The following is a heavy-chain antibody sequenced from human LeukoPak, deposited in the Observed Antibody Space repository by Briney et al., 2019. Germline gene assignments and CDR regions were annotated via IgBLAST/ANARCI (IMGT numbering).Heavy chain of an antibody. CDR3: ATDGSLIYDSSGYGD. V-gene: IGHV1-24*01. CDR1: GYTLTELS. J-gene: IGHJ4*02. CDR2: INPKDGET. D-gene: IGHD3-22*01. Sequence: ASVKLSCKVSGYTLTELSMHWVRQAPGKGLEWMGGINPKDGETIYAQNFKGRVTMTKDTSTDTAYMEMSSLRSEDTAVYNCATDGSLIYDSSGYGDWGQGTLVTVSS.